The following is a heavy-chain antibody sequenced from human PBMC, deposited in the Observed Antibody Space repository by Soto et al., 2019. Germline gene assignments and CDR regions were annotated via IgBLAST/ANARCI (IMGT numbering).Heavy chain of an antibody. J-gene: IGHJ5*02. V-gene: IGHV4-34*01. CDR3: ARGLEGVVASP. CDR2: IKDGGRT. D-gene: IGHD5-12*01. CDR1: GGSLSGYY. Sequence: QVQLQQWGAGLLKPSETLSLNCAVNGGSLSGYYWSWIRQPPGKGLEWIGEIKDGGRTNYSPSAESRAALSSDTSNNQFSLRLSSVTAAATGVYYCARGLEGVVASPWEQGPLVTVSS.